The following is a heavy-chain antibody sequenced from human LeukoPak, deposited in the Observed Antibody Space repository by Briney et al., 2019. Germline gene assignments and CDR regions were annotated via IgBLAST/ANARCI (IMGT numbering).Heavy chain of an antibody. CDR3: ARVDYGDYGFDY. CDR2: IYSGGST. Sequence: GGSLTLSCAASGFTVSSNYMSWVRQAPGKGLEWVSVIYSGGSTYYADSVKGRFTISRDNSKNTLYLQMNSLRAEDTAVYYCARVDYGDYGFDYWGQGTLATVSS. V-gene: IGHV3-66*01. J-gene: IGHJ4*02. D-gene: IGHD4-17*01. CDR1: GFTVSSNY.